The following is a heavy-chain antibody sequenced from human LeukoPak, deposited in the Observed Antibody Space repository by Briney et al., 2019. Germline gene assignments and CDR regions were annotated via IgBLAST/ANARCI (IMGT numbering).Heavy chain of an antibody. J-gene: IGHJ1*01. CDR3: ARPPFGRSGWILDC. V-gene: IGHV3-48*03. CDR1: GFPFTSYE. CDR2: ISTSGSTS. D-gene: IGHD2-8*02. Sequence: GGSLRLSCAASGFPFTSYEMNWVRQAPGKGLEWVSYISTSGSTSYYADSVRGRFTISRDNTKNSLYLQMNSLRAEDTAVYYCARPPFGRSGWILDCWGEGTRVRLSS.